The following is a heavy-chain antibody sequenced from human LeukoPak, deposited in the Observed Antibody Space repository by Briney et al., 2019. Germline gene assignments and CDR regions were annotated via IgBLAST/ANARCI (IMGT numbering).Heavy chain of an antibody. CDR2: ISAYDGNT. CDR3: ARVGGFDCSGGSCEFDY. CDR1: GYTFTSYC. V-gene: IGHV1-18*01. J-gene: IGHJ4*02. Sequence: ASLKVSCKASGYTFTSYCISWVRQAPGQGLEWMGWISAYDGNTNYAQKLQGGVTMSTDTSTSTPSMELRSLRSDDTAVYYCARVGGFDCSGGSCEFDYWGQGTLVTVSS. D-gene: IGHD2-15*01.